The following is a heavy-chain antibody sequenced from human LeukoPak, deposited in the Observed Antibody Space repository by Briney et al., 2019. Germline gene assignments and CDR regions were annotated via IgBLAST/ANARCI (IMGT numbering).Heavy chain of an antibody. CDR3: TSVDTTMAFDY. CDR2: IRSKDKNYAT. J-gene: IGHJ4*02. D-gene: IGHD5-18*01. V-gene: IGHV3-73*01. CDR1: GFTFTNYG. Sequence: PGRSLRLSCAASGFTFTNYGMQWVRQASGKGLEWVGRIRSKDKNYATASAASVKGRFTISRDDSKNTAYLQMNSLKTEDTAVYYCTSVDTTMAFDYWGQGTLVTVSS.